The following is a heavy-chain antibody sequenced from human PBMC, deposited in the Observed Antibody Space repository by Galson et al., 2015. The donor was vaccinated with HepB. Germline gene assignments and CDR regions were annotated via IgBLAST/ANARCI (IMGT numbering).Heavy chain of an antibody. CDR3: ARPGCSGGSCYSP. J-gene: IGHJ5*02. V-gene: IGHV4-39*01. CDR2: ICYSGST. D-gene: IGHD2-15*01. CDR1: GGSISSSSYY. Sequence: SETLSLTCTVSGGSISSSSYYWGWIRQPPGKGLEWIGSICYSGSTYYNPSLKSRVTISVDTSKNQFSLKLSSVTAADTAVYYCARPGCSGGSCYSPWGQGTLVTVSS.